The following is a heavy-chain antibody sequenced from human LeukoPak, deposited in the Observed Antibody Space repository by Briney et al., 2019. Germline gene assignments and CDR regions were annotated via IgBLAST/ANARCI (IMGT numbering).Heavy chain of an antibody. Sequence: SETLSLTCAVHGGSFSGYSWHWIRQSPGKGLEWIGEINRSGTTNYNESLKSRVTMSVDTSKIQFSLSLRSVTAADTAVYYCARVASTVVTEDYYYMDVWGKGTTVTVSS. D-gene: IGHD4-23*01. CDR3: ARVASTVVTEDYYYMDV. V-gene: IGHV4-34*01. CDR1: GGSFSGYS. J-gene: IGHJ6*03. CDR2: INRSGTT.